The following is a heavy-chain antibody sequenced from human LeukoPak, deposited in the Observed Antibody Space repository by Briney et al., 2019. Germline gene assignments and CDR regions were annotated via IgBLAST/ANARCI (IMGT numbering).Heavy chain of an antibody. Sequence: GGSLRLSCAASGFSFSDAWMSWVRQIPGKGLEWVGRIESKTDGGTTDYAAPVKGRFTISRDDSRNTLYLQMNSLKTEDTAVYYCTTASLDGYNPYYFDYWGQGTLVTVSS. CDR3: TTASLDGYNPYYFDY. D-gene: IGHD5-24*01. J-gene: IGHJ4*02. V-gene: IGHV3-15*04. CDR2: IESKTDGGTT. CDR1: GFSFSDAW.